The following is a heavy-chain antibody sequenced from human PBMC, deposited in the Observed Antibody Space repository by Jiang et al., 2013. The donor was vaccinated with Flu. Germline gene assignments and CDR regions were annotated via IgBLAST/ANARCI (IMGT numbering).Heavy chain of an antibody. D-gene: IGHD3-16*01. J-gene: IGHJ6*02. CDR2: LSRDSKYV. V-gene: IGHV3-21*01. CDR3: AREKPSRTYVHFYGMDV. Sequence: GGSLRLSCAASGFAFSRDTMNWVRQAPGKGLEWVSSLSRDSKYVYYADSVRGRFIISRDNARNSVYLEMHSLRVEDSAVYYCAREKPSRTYVHFYGMDVWGQGTTVTVSS. CDR1: GFAFSRDT.